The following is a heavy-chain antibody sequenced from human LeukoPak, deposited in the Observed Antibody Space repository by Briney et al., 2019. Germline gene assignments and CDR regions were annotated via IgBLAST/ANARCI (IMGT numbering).Heavy chain of an antibody. Sequence: PGGSLRLSCAASGFTFSSYSMNWVRQAPGKGLEWVSYISSSGRSILYADSVKGRFTVSRDNSKNTLDLQMNSLRAEDTAVYYCAKDGSAWYLDYWGQGTLVTVSS. CDR3: AKDGSAWYLDY. CDR2: ISSSGRSI. J-gene: IGHJ4*02. CDR1: GFTFSSYS. V-gene: IGHV3-48*01. D-gene: IGHD6-19*01.